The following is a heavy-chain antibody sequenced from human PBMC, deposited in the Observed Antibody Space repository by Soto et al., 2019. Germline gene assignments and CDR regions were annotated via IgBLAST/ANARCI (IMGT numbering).Heavy chain of an antibody. CDR1: GFTFSSYA. CDR2: ISGSGGST. J-gene: IGHJ4*02. Sequence: PGGSLRLSCAASGFTFSSYAMSWVRQAPGKGLEWVSAISGSGGSTYYADSVKGRFTISRDNSKNTLYLQMNSLRAEDTAVYYCAKVSKRASGWSLFLYYFDYWGQGTLVTVSS. CDR3: AKVSKRASGWSLFLYYFDY. V-gene: IGHV3-23*01. D-gene: IGHD6-19*01.